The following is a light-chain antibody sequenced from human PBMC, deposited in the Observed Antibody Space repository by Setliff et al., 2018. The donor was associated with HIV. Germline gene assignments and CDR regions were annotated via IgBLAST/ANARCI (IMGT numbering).Light chain of an antibody. V-gene: IGLV1-44*01. Sequence: SALAQPPSASGAPGQRDTISCSGSSSNIGSNIVNWYQHLPGTAPKLLSYRNNQRPSGVPDRFSGAKSGTSASLAISGLQSEDEADYYCATWDDSLNGNVFGSGTKGTVL. CDR1: SSNIGSNI. J-gene: IGLJ1*01. CDR3: ATWDDSLNGNV. CDR2: RNN.